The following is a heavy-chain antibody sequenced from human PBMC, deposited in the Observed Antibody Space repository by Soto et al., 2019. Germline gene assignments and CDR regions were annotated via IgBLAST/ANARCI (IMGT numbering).Heavy chain of an antibody. CDR2: IIPISGTA. CDR1: GGTFSSYA. V-gene: IGHV1-69*13. J-gene: IGHJ4*02. D-gene: IGHD5-12*01. Sequence: SVKVSCKASGGTFSSYAISWVRQAPGQGLEWMGGIIPISGTANYAQKFQGRVTITADESTSTAYMELSSLRSEDTAVYYCARDPGYSGYGRFDYWGQGTLVTVSS. CDR3: ARDPGYSGYGRFDY.